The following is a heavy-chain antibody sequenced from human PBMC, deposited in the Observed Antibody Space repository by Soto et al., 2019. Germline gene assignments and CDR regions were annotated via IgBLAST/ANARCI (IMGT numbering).Heavy chain of an antibody. Sequence: EVQLLESGGGLVQPGGSLRLSCAASGFTFSSYAMTWVRQAPGKGLDWVAATSDSGGSTYYADSVKGRFTISRDNSKNTVYLQMSSLRAEDTAVYYCTLYCSGVTCSGHWGQGTLVTVSS. CDR1: GFTFSSYA. V-gene: IGHV3-23*01. CDR2: TSDSGGST. CDR3: TLYCSGVTCSGH. J-gene: IGHJ4*02. D-gene: IGHD2-15*01.